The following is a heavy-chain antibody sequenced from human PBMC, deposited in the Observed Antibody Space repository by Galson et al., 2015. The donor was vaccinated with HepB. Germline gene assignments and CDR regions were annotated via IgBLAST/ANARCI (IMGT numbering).Heavy chain of an antibody. V-gene: IGHV3-7*03. CDR2: IKQDGSEK. D-gene: IGHD6-19*01. CDR1: GFTFSSYW. CDR3: ARDFRYSSGWYFDY. Sequence: SLRLSCAASGFTFSSYWMSWVRQAPGKGLEWVANIKQDGSEKYYVDSVKGRFTISRDNAKNSLYLQMNSLRAEDTAVYYCARDFRYSSGWYFDYWGQGTLVTVSS. J-gene: IGHJ4*02.